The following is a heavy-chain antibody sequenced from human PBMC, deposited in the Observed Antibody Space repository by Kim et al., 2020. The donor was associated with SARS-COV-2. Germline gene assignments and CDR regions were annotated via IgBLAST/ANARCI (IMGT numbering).Heavy chain of an antibody. CDR1: GGSISSYY. V-gene: IGHV4-59*01. D-gene: IGHD3-22*01. J-gene: IGHJ3*02. CDR3: ASRSGYYDDAFDI. Sequence: SETLSLTCTVSGGSISSYYWSWIRQPPGKGLEWIGYIYYSGSTNYNPSLKSRVTISVDTSKNQFSLKLSSVTAADTAVYYCASRSGYYDDAFDIWGQGTMVTVSS. CDR2: IYYSGST.